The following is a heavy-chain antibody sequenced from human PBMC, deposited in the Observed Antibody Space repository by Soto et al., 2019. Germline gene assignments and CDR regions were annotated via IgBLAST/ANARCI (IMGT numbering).Heavy chain of an antibody. J-gene: IGHJ4*02. CDR1: GGTFSSYA. D-gene: IGHD3-16*01. CDR3: ARTGSWGLKYYFDY. Sequence: SVKVSCKASGGTFSSYAISWVRQAPGQGLEWMGGIIPIFGTANYAQKFQGRVTITADKSTSTAYMELSSLRSEDTAVYYCARTGSWGLKYYFDYWGQGTLVTVSS. CDR2: IIPIFGTA. V-gene: IGHV1-69*06.